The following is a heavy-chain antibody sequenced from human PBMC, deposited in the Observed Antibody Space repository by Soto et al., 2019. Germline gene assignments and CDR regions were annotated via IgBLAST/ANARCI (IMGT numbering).Heavy chain of an antibody. CDR1: GFSFSIYS. CDR3: GRDRGGSCAFDI. CDR2: ISPAGSSI. J-gene: IGHJ3*02. D-gene: IGHD3-10*01. V-gene: IGHV3-48*01. Sequence: EGQLVEFGGGLVKPGGSLRLSCAASGFSFSIYSYNWVRPAPGKGLEWLSYISPAGSSIYYASSVKGRFTISRDSARDSAYLQMTTRIADDTAVYYCGRDRGGSCAFDIWGQGTMVTVSS.